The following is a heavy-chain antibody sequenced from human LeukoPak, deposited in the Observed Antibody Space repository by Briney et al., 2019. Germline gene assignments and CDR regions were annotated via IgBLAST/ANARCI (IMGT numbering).Heavy chain of an antibody. CDR1: GFTFSSYT. D-gene: IGHD5-24*01. Sequence: GRSLKLSCAASGFTFSSYTMNWVRQAPGKGLEWVSSISSSSSTTHYADSVEGRFTISRDNAKNTLYLQMNSLRAEDTAVYYCASPRYSYGVPTDYWGQGTLVTVSS. J-gene: IGHJ4*02. CDR2: ISSSSSTT. V-gene: IGHV3-21*01. CDR3: ASPRYSYGVPTDY.